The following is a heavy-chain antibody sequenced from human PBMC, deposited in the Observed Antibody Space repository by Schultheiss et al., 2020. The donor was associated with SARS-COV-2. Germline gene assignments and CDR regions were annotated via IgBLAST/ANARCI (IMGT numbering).Heavy chain of an antibody. CDR2: IYPGDSDT. J-gene: IGHJ4*02. CDR3: ARDGIVGASHFDY. D-gene: IGHD1-26*01. Sequence: GGSLRLSCKGSGYSFTSYWIGWVRQMPGKGLEWMGIIYPGDSDTRYSPSFQGQVTISADKSISTAYLQWSSLKASDTAMYYCARDGIVGASHFDYWGQGTLVTVSS. V-gene: IGHV5-51*01. CDR1: GYSFTSYW.